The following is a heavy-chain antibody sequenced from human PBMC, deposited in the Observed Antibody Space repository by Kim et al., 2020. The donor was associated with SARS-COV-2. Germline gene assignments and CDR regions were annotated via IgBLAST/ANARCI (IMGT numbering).Heavy chain of an antibody. CDR3: ARLGPNHDTYYYYYGMDV. D-gene: IGHD1-1*01. V-gene: IGHV1-69*13. Sequence: SVKVSCKASGGTFSSYAISWVRQAPGQGLEWMGGIIPIFGTANYAQKFQGRVTITADESTSTAYMELSSLRSEDTAVYYCARLGPNHDTYYYYYGMDVWGQGTTVTVSS. CDR2: IIPIFGTA. J-gene: IGHJ6*02. CDR1: GGTFSSYA.